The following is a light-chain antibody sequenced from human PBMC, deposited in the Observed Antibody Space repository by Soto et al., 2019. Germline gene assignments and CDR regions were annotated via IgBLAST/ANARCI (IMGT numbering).Light chain of an antibody. J-gene: IGKJ4*01. CDR3: QQYFSYPLT. CDR1: QSPGTW. V-gene: IGKV1-5*01. Sequence: DIQMTQSPSTLSASVGDRVIITCRASQSPGTWLAWYQQKPGTAPVLLIYDVSRLESGVPSRFSGSRSGTEFTLTISSLQPDDFATYYCQQYFSYPLTFGGGTKVEIK. CDR2: DVS.